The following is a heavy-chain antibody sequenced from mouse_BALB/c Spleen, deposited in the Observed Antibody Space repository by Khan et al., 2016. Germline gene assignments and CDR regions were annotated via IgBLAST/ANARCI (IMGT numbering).Heavy chain of an antibody. CDR2: INTYTAKP. D-gene: IGHD2-3*01. Sequence: QIQLVQSGPELKKPGETVKISCKASGYTFTSYGMNWVKQAPGKGLKWMGWINTYTAKPTYADDFKGRFALSLEASASTAYLQINDLKNEETATYFCAIQYFYAHWPYSFDYWVQGTTLTVSS. J-gene: IGHJ2*01. V-gene: IGHV9-3-1*01. CDR1: GYTFTSYG. CDR3: AIQYFYAHWPYSFDY.